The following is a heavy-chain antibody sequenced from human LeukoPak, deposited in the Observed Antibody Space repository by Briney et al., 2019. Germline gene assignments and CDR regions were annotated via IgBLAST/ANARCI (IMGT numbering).Heavy chain of an antibody. J-gene: IGHJ4*02. CDR1: GFTFSDYY. V-gene: IGHV3-11*06. D-gene: IGHD3-9*01. CDR3: ARGPIYDILTGYYISYFDY. CDR2: ISSSSSYT. Sequence: GGSLRLSCAASGFTFSDYYMSWIRQAPGKGLEGVSYISSSSSYTNYADSVKGRFTISRDNAKNSLYLQMNSLRAEDTAVYYCARGPIYDILTGYYISYFDYWGQGTLVTVSS.